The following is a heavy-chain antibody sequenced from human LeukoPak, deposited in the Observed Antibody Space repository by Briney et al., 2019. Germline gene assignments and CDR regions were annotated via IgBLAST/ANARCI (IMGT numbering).Heavy chain of an antibody. CDR1: GGSISSYY. Sequence: SETLSLTCTVSGGSISSYYWSWIRQPPGKGLEWIGYIYYSGSTNYNPSLKSRVTISVDTSKNQFSLKLSSVTAADTAVYYCARSFPKKRGAFDIWGQGTKVTVSS. CDR2: IYYSGST. D-gene: IGHD2/OR15-2a*01. CDR3: ARSFPKKRGAFDI. V-gene: IGHV4-59*08. J-gene: IGHJ3*02.